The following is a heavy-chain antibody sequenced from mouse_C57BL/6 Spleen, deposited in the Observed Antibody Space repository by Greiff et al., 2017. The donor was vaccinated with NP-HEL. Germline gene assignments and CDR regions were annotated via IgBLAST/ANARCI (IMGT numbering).Heavy chain of an antibody. CDR3: AKSTYYGSIPYYYAMDY. J-gene: IGHJ4*01. CDR2: ISSGSSTI. CDR1: GFTFSDYG. D-gene: IGHD1-1*01. V-gene: IGHV5-17*01. Sequence: EVQRVESGGGLVKPGGSLKLSCAASGFTFSDYGMHWVRQAPEKGLEWVAYISSGSSTIYYADTVKGRFTIYRDNAKNTLFLQMTSLRSEDTAMYYCAKSTYYGSIPYYYAMDYWGQGTSVTVSS.